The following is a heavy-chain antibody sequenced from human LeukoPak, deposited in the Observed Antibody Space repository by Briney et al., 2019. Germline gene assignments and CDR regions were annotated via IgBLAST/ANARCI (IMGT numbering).Heavy chain of an antibody. V-gene: IGHV3-30-3*01. D-gene: IGHD3-10*01. CDR3: ARDPYRDYDGSGYYCYYYGMDV. CDR1: GFTFSNYA. CDR2: ISYDGSNN. Sequence: GGSLRLSCAASGFTFSNYAIHWVRQAPGKGLEWVVVISYDGSNNYYADSVKGRFTISRDNSKNTLYLQMNSLRAEDTAVYYCARDPYRDYDGSGYYCYYYGMDVWGQGTTVTVSS. J-gene: IGHJ6*02.